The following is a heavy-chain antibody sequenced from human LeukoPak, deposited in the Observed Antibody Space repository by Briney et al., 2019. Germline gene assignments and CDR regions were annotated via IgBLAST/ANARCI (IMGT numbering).Heavy chain of an antibody. J-gene: IGHJ3*02. CDR1: GFTFDDYA. Sequence: PGGSLRLSCAASGFTFDDYAMHWVRQAPGKGLEWVSLISGDGGSTYYADSVKGRFTISRDNSKNSLYLQMNSLRTEDTALYYCAKDRPPYYCDSSGIDAFDIWGQGTMVTVSS. CDR3: AKDRPPYYCDSSGIDAFDI. V-gene: IGHV3-43*02. D-gene: IGHD3-22*01. CDR2: ISGDGGST.